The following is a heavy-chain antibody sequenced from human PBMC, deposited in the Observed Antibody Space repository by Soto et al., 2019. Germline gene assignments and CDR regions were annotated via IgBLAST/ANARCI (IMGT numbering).Heavy chain of an antibody. J-gene: IGHJ5*02. D-gene: IGHD3-22*01. V-gene: IGHV4-59*01. CDR3: ARTYDSSVYYWLDP. Sequence: SETLSLTCTVSGGSISSYYWSWIRQPPGKGLEWIGYIYKSGITNYNPSLKSRVTISVDTSKNQFSLKLSSVTAADTAVYFCARTYDSSVYYWLDPWGQGTLVTVSS. CDR1: GGSISSYY. CDR2: IYKSGIT.